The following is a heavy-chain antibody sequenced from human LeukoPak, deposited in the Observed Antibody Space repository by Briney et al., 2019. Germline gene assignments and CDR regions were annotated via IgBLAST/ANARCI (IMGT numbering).Heavy chain of an antibody. CDR1: GYSFTRYF. D-gene: IGHD3-3*01. V-gene: IGHV1-46*01. Sequence: ASVKVSCKASGYSFTRYFIHWVRQAPGQGLEWMGIIIPSDGSTSYAQKFQGRVTMTRDTSTSTVYMELSSLRSEDTAVYYCARNPRSGYFPHYHYYGMDVWGQGTTVTVSS. CDR3: ARNPRSGYFPHYHYYGMDV. J-gene: IGHJ6*02. CDR2: IIPSDGST.